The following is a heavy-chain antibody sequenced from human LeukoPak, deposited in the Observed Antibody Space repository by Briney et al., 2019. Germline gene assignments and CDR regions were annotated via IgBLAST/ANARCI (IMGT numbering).Heavy chain of an antibody. CDR1: GGTFSSHT. CDR2: IIPIFGTA. D-gene: IGHD3-3*01. Sequence: SVKVSCKASGGTFSSHTISWVRQAPGQGLEWMGGIIPIFGTANYAQKFQGRVTITADESTSTAYMELSSLRSEDTAVYYCARDQRSYYDFWSGYQWFDPWGQGTLVTVSS. CDR3: ARDQRSYYDFWSGYQWFDP. V-gene: IGHV1-69*13. J-gene: IGHJ5*02.